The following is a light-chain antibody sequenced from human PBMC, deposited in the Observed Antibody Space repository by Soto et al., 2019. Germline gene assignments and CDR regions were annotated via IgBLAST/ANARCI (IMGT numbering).Light chain of an antibody. J-gene: IGKJ4*01. CDR2: GTS. CDR1: QSVRSSH. V-gene: IGKV3-20*01. Sequence: EIVLTQSPGTLSLSPGERATLSCRASQSVRSSHLAWYQQMPGQAPRLLIYGTSNRATGIPARFSGSGSGTDFTLTISRLEPEDFAVYYCQQYSSSPLTFGGGTKVEIK. CDR3: QQYSSSPLT.